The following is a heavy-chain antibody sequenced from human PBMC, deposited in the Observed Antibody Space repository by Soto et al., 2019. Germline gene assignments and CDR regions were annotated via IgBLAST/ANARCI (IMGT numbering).Heavy chain of an antibody. J-gene: IGHJ6*02. V-gene: IGHV4-59*01. Sequence: SETLSLTCTVSGGSISSYYWCWIRQPPGKGLEWIGYIYYSGSTNYNPSLKSRVTISVDTSKNQFSLKLSSVTAADTAVYYCARDRSQQLVRGYYYGMDVWGQGTTVTVSS. D-gene: IGHD6-13*01. CDR2: IYYSGST. CDR3: ARDRSQQLVRGYYYGMDV. CDR1: GGSISSYY.